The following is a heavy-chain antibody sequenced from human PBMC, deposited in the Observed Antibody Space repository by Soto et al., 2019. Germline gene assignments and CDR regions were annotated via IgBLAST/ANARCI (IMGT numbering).Heavy chain of an antibody. Sequence: EHLSLTCAVYGGSFSGYYWSWIRQPPGKGLEWIGEINHSGSTNYNPSLKSRVTISVDTSKNQFSLKLSYVTAADTAVYYCARGQSSLLLDCWGQGVLVTVSS. J-gene: IGHJ4*02. CDR1: GGSFSGYY. CDR3: ARGQSSLLLDC. V-gene: IGHV4-34*01. D-gene: IGHD2-8*02. CDR2: INHSGST.